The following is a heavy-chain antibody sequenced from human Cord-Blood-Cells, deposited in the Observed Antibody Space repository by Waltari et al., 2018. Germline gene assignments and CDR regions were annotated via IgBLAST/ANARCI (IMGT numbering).Heavy chain of an antibody. CDR3: ARVSSGGVVRGVSFDY. J-gene: IGHJ4*02. CDR1: GYTFTSYG. CDR2: ISTYNGNT. V-gene: IGHV1-18*04. D-gene: IGHD3-10*01. Sequence: QVQLVQSGAEVKKPGASVKVSCKASGYTFTSYGISWVRQAPGQGLEWMGWISTYNGNTNYAQKLQGRVTMTTDTSTSTAYMELRSLRSDDTAVYYCARVSSGGVVRGVSFDYWGQGTLVTVSS.